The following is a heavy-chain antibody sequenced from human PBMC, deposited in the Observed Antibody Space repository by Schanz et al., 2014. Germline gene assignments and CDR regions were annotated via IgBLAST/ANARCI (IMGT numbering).Heavy chain of an antibody. CDR2: VNPSVRGT. V-gene: IGHV1-46*01. J-gene: IGHJ4*02. Sequence: QVQLVQSGAEVRKPGASVKVSCKASGYTFTSYGISWVRQAPGQGLEWMGIVNPSVRGTHFAREFQGRVTVTSDTSTSTVYMELSGLRSEDTAVYYCARGRTFDYSGQGTLXTVSS. CDR1: GYTFTSYG. CDR3: ARGRTFDY.